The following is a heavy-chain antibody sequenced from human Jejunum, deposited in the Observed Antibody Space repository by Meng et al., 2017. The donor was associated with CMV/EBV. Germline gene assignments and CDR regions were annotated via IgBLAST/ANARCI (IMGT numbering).Heavy chain of an antibody. Sequence: FAFSSYHMNWVRQAPGKGLEWVSFVDNSGTQKDYVDSVKSRFTISRDNAKNSLYLQMNSLRVEDTAVYYCAGSSDGHYYAFKVLDVWGQGTMVTVSS. J-gene: IGHJ3*01. CDR2: VDNSGTQK. D-gene: IGHD3-22*01. CDR1: FAFSSYH. CDR3: AGSSDGHYYAFKVLDV. V-gene: IGHV3-21*06.